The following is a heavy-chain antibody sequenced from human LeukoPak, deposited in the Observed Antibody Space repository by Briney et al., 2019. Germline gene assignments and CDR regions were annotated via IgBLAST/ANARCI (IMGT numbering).Heavy chain of an antibody. D-gene: IGHD3-3*01. V-gene: IGHV1-2*06. Sequence: ASVKVSCKASGYTFTGYYMHWVRQAPEQGLEWMGRINPNSGGTNYAQKFQGRVTMTRDTSISTAYMELSRLRSDDTAVYYCARVRARFLEWLLPYWGQGTLVTVSS. J-gene: IGHJ4*02. CDR1: GYTFTGYY. CDR2: INPNSGGT. CDR3: ARVRARFLEWLLPY.